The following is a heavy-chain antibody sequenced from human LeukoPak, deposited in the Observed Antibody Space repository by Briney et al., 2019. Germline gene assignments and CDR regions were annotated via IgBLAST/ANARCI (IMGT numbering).Heavy chain of an antibody. CDR3: ARGHDRRFLEWFDY. V-gene: IGHV3-13*01. D-gene: IGHD3-3*01. CDR2: IGTAGDT. J-gene: IGHJ4*02. CDR1: GFTFSSYA. Sequence: QPGRSLRLSCAASGFTFSSYAMHWVRQATGKGLEWASAIGTAGDTYYPGSVKGRFTISRENAKNSLYLQMNSLRAGDTAVYYCARGHDRRFLEWFDYWGQGTLVTVSS.